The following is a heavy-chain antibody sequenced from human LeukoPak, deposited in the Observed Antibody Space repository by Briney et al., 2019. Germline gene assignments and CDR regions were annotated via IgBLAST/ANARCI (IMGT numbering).Heavy chain of an antibody. V-gene: IGHV3-66*01. CDR3: ARDMRRNSAFDI. CDR2: IYSGGST. J-gene: IGHJ3*02. D-gene: IGHD1-7*01. Sequence: GGSLRLSCAASGFTVSSNYMSWVRQAPGKGLEWVSVIYSGGSTYYADSVKGRFTISRDNSKNTLYLQMNSLRAEDTAVYYCARDMRRNSAFDIWGQGTMVTVSS. CDR1: GFTVSSNY.